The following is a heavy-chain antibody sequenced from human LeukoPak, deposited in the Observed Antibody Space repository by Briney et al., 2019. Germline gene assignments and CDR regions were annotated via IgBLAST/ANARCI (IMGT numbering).Heavy chain of an antibody. D-gene: IGHD1-26*01. Sequence: GWSLRLSCAASGFTFSSYGMHWVRQAPGKGLEWVAVIWYDGSNKYYADSVKGRFTISRDNSKNNPSLQMNSLRAEDTAVYYCATSGSYYPFEYWGQGTLVTVSS. CDR1: GFTFSSYG. V-gene: IGHV3-33*01. CDR3: ATSGSYYPFEY. CDR2: IWYDGSNK. J-gene: IGHJ4*02.